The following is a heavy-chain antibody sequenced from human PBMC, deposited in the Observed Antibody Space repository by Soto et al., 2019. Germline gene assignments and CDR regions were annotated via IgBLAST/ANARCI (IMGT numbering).Heavy chain of an antibody. Sequence: SETLSLTCTVSGGSISSYYLSWIRQPPGKGLEWIGYIYYSGSTNYNPSLKSRVTISVDTSKNQFSLKLSSVTAADTAVYYCARQLTYYYDTGAEARRYYYYYGMDVWGQGTTVTVSS. CDR2: IYYSGST. D-gene: IGHD3-22*01. CDR1: GGSISSYY. V-gene: IGHV4-59*08. CDR3: ARQLTYYYDTGAEARRYYYYYGMDV. J-gene: IGHJ6*02.